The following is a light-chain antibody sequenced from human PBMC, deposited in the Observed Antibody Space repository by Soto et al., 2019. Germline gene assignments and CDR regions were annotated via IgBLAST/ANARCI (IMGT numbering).Light chain of an antibody. CDR3: HQYDNYKPLT. V-gene: IGKV1-5*01. CDR1: QSISSW. CDR2: DAS. Sequence: DIQMTQSPSSLSASVGDRVTITCRASQSISSWLAWYQQKPGKAPKLRIFDASSLESGTPSRFSGRRSGTQFTLTINGLQPDDFATYYCHQYDNYKPLTFGGGTKVDIK. J-gene: IGKJ4*01.